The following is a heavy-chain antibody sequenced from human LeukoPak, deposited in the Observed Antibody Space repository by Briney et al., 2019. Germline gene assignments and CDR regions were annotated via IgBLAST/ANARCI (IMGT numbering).Heavy chain of an antibody. CDR1: GGSFSGYY. Sequence: SETLSLTCAVYGGSFSGYYWSWIRQPPGKGLEWIGEINHSGSTNYNPSLKSRVTISVDTSKNQFSLKLSSVTAADTAVYYCARGYGLELCDYWGQGTLVTVSS. CDR2: INHSGST. D-gene: IGHD1-7*01. CDR3: ARGYGLELCDY. J-gene: IGHJ4*02. V-gene: IGHV4-34*01.